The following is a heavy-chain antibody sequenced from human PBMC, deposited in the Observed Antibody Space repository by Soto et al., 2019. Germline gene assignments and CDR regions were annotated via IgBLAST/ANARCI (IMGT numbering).Heavy chain of an antibody. Sequence: SETLSLTCAVYGGSFSGYYWSWIRQPPGKGLEWIGEINHSGSTNYNPSLKSRVTISVDTSKNQFSLKLSSVTAADTAVYYCARGPRLGGTIFGVVNFWFDPWGQGTLVTVSS. CDR1: GGSFSGYY. D-gene: IGHD3-3*01. V-gene: IGHV4-34*01. CDR3: ARGPRLGGTIFGVVNFWFDP. CDR2: INHSGST. J-gene: IGHJ5*02.